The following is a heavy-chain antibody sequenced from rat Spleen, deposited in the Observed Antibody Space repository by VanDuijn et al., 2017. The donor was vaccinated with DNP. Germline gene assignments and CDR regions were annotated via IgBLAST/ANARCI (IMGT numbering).Heavy chain of an antibody. CDR2: IWGNGNT. Sequence: QAQLKESGPGVVQPSLTLSLPCTASGFSLARYVVICVRQPPGKGLVLTGVIWGNGNTNFNSAFKSRLSISRDTSKSQVYLKMNSLQTEDTATDYCARVYNNWFAYWGQGTLVTVSS. V-gene: IGHV2-13*01. D-gene: IGHD1-10*01. CDR3: ARVYNNWFAY. J-gene: IGHJ3*01. CDR1: GFSLARYV.